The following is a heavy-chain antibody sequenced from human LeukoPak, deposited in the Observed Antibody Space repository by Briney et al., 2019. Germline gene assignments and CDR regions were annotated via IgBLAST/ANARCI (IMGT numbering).Heavy chain of an antibody. V-gene: IGHV3-21*04. CDR1: GFTFSTYT. Sequence: PGGSLRLSCAASGFTFSTYTMNWVRQAPGKGLEWVSSISSSSSYIYYADSVKGRFTISRDNAKNSLYLQMNSLRAEDTALYYCARRNSSGYYYNFDYWGQGTLVTVSS. D-gene: IGHD3-22*01. J-gene: IGHJ4*02. CDR2: ISSSSSYI. CDR3: ARRNSSGYYYNFDY.